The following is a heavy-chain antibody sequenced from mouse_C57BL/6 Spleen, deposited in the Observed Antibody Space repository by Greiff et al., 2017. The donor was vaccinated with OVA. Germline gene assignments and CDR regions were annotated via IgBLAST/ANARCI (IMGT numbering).Heavy chain of an antibody. J-gene: IGHJ1*03. CDR2: IHPNSGST. CDR1: GYTFTSYW. D-gene: IGHD2-5*01. V-gene: IGHV1-64*01. CDR3: ARRDSNYLYWYFDV. Sequence: QVQLQQSGAELVKPGASVKLSCKASGYTFTSYWMHWVKQRPGQGLEWIGMIHPNSGSTNYNEKFKSKATLTVDKSSSTAYMQLSSLTSEDSAVYYCARRDSNYLYWYFDVWGTGTTVTVSS.